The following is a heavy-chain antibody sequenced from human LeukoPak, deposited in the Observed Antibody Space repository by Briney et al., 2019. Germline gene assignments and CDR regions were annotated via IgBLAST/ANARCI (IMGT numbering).Heavy chain of an antibody. V-gene: IGHV4-59*01. D-gene: IGHD3-22*01. CDR3: ARDWRYYDSSGYYYCYFDY. Sequence: SETLSLTCTVSGGSIKSNYWSWIRQPPGKGLEWIGYGYYSGTTNYNPSFKSRVTISLDTSKSQFSLKLRFVTTADTAVYYCARDWRYYDSSGYYYCYFDYWGQGTLVTVSS. J-gene: IGHJ4*02. CDR1: GGSIKSNY. CDR2: GYYSGTT.